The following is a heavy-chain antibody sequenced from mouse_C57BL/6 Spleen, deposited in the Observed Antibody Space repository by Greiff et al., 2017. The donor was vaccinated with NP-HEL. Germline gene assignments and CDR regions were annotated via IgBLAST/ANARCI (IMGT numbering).Heavy chain of an antibody. Sequence: EVKLMESGPVLVKPGASVKMSCKASGYTFTDYYMNWVKQSHGKSLEWIGVINPYNGGTSYNQKFKGKATLTVDKSSSTAYMELNSLTSEDSAVYYCARASSYDYDGEWFAYWGQGTLVTVSA. CDR1: GYTFTDYY. D-gene: IGHD2-4*01. CDR2: INPYNGGT. J-gene: IGHJ3*01. V-gene: IGHV1-19*01. CDR3: ARASSYDYDGEWFAY.